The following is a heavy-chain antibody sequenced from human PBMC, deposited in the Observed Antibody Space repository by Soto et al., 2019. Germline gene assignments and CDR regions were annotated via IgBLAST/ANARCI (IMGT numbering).Heavy chain of an antibody. V-gene: IGHV1-69*06. CDR1: GGTFSSYA. D-gene: IGHD3-9*01. CDR3: ASTSQHGDFDWLLYPDY. CDR2: IIPIFGTA. Sequence: QVQLVQSGAEVKKPGSSVKVSCKASGGTFSSYAISWVRQAPGQGIEWMGGIIPIFGTANYAQKFQGRVTITADKSPSTAYMERSSLRSEDTAVYYCASTSQHGDFDWLLYPDYRVQGALVTVSS. J-gene: IGHJ4*02.